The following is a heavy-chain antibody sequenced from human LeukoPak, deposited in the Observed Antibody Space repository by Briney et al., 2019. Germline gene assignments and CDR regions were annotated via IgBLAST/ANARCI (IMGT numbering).Heavy chain of an antibody. CDR2: ISAYNGNT. V-gene: IGHV1-18*01. CDR3: ARDGDDSGSYTTSFDY. D-gene: IGHD1-26*01. J-gene: IGHJ4*02. CDR1: GYTFTSYG. Sequence: GASVKVSCKASGYTFTSYGISWVRQAPGQGLEWMGWISAYNGNTNYAQKLQGRVTMTTDTSTSTAYMELRSLRSDDTAVYYCARDGDDSGSYTTSFDYWGQGTLVTVSS.